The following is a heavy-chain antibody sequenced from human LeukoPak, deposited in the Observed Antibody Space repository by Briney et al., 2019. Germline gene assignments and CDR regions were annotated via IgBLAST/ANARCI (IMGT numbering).Heavy chain of an antibody. V-gene: IGHV3-23*01. CDR1: GFTFSSYA. CDR3: AKDPGYSYGYLFDP. Sequence: GGSLRLSCAASGFTFSSYAMSWVRQAPGKGLGWVSAISGSGGSTYYADSVKGRFTISRDNSKNTLYLQMNSLRAEDTAVYYCAKDPGYSYGYLFDPWGQGTLVTVSS. J-gene: IGHJ5*02. D-gene: IGHD5-18*01. CDR2: ISGSGGST.